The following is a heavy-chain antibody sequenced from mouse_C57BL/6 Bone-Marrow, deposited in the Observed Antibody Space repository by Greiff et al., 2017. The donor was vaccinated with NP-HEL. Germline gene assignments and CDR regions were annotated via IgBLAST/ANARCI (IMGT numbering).Heavy chain of an antibody. CDR2: IDPENGDT. J-gene: IGHJ3*01. CDR1: GFNIKDDY. D-gene: IGHD2-3*01. Sequence: EVKLMESGAELVRPGASVKLSCTASGFNIKDDYMHWVKQRPEQGLEWIGWIDPENGDTEYASKFQGKATITADTSSNTAYLQLSSLTSVDTAVYYCTTEWLLPWFAYWGQGTLVTVSA. V-gene: IGHV14-4*01. CDR3: TTEWLLPWFAY.